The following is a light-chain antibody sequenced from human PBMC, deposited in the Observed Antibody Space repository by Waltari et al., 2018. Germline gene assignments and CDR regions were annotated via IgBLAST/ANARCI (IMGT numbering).Light chain of an antibody. J-gene: IGKJ1*01. CDR1: QSVSSN. CDR3: QQYHNWPPWT. V-gene: IGKV3-15*01. CDR2: GAS. Sequence: EIVMTQSPATLSVSQGERATLSCRASQSVSSNLAWYQQKPGQAPRLLIYGASTRATGIPARFSGSGSGTVFTLTISSLQSEDFTIYYCQQYHNWPPWTFGQGTKVEIK.